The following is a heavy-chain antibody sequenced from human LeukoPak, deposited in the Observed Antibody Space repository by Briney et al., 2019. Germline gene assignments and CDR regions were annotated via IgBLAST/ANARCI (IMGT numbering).Heavy chain of an antibody. Sequence: GGSLRLSSVASGVTFSSHSMSWVRQAPGKGLEWVSYITIGVSYNYYADSVKGRFTISRDNAKNSLYLQMNSLRAEDTAVYYCASQYHYDKSAPDYWGQGTLVTVSS. V-gene: IGHV3-21*01. CDR1: GVTFSSHS. CDR3: ASQYHYDKSAPDY. D-gene: IGHD3-22*01. J-gene: IGHJ4*02. CDR2: ITIGVSYN.